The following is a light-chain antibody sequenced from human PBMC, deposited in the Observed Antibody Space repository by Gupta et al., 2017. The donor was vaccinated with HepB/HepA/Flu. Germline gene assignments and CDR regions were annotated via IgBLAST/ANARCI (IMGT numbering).Light chain of an antibody. CDR3: QAWDSSIVV. CDR2: QDS. CDR1: KLGDKY. V-gene: IGLV3-1*01. Sequence: YELTSPPSVSVSPGQTASITCSGDKLGDKYACWYQQKPGQSPVLVTYQDSKRPSGIPERFSGSNSGNTATLTISGTQAMDEADYYCQAWDSSIVVFGGGTKLTVL. J-gene: IGLJ2*01.